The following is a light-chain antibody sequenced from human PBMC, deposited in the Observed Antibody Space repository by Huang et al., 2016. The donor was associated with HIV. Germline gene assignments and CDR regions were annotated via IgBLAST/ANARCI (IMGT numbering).Light chain of an antibody. J-gene: IGKJ4*01. CDR1: QSVNTF. CDR2: DAA. Sequence: EIVLTQSPATLSLSPGERATLSCRARQSVNTFLAGYQQKPGQAPRLLIYDAANRVTGIPARFSGSGSGTDFTLTISSLEPEDFAVYYCQQRSNRPLTFGGGTKVEIK. V-gene: IGKV3-11*01. CDR3: QQRSNRPLT.